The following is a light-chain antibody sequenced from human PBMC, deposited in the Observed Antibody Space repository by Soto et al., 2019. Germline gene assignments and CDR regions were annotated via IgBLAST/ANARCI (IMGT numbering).Light chain of an antibody. CDR2: EVT. CDR1: SSDVGAYNF. CDR3: SSYAGSITIYV. J-gene: IGLJ1*01. V-gene: IGLV2-8*01. Sequence: QSARAQPPSASGSPGQSVTISCTGTSSDVGAYNFVSWYQQLPGKAPKLMIYEVTKRPSGVPDRFSGSKSGNTASLTVSGLQAEDEADYYCSSYAGSITIYVFGTGTKLTV.